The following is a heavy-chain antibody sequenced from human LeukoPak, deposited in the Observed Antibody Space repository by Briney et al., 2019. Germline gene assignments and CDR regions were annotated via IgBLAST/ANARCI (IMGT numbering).Heavy chain of an antibody. D-gene: IGHD3-10*01. CDR2: IYYSGST. CDR1: GGSISGYY. Sequence: PSETLSLTCTVSGGSISGYYWSWIRQPPGKGLEWIGYIYYSGSTNYNPSLKSRVTISVDTSKNQFSLKLSSVTAADTAVYYCARLRGSLPPYFDHWGQGTLVTVSS. J-gene: IGHJ4*02. CDR3: ARLRGSLPPYFDH. V-gene: IGHV4-59*01.